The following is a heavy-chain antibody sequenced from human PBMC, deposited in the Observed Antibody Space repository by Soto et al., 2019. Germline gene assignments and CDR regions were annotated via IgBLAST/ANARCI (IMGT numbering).Heavy chain of an antibody. Sequence: PGGSLRLSCAASGFTFSSYDMHWVRQATGKGLEWVSAIGTAGDTYYPGSVKGRFTISRENAKNSLYLQMNSLRAEDTAVYYCARDLWFGELLDYGMDVWGQGTTVTVSS. D-gene: IGHD3-10*01. V-gene: IGHV3-13*01. J-gene: IGHJ6*02. CDR1: GFTFSSYD. CDR3: ARDLWFGELLDYGMDV. CDR2: IGTAGDT.